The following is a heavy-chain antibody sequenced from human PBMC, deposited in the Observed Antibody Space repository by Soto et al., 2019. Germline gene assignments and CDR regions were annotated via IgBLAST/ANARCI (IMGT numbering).Heavy chain of an antibody. Sequence: EVQLVESGGGLVQPGGSLRLSCAASGFTFSPYWMSCVRHSPGKGLEWVAIIKDEGGEELYLEAVRGRFTISRDNAKQSLYLAMDSLRVEYTAVYYCAGGSGWISNPWGQGTLVTVSS. CDR3: AGGSGWISNP. CDR2: IKDEGGEE. J-gene: IGHJ5*02. D-gene: IGHD6-19*01. CDR1: GFTFSPYW. V-gene: IGHV3-7*05.